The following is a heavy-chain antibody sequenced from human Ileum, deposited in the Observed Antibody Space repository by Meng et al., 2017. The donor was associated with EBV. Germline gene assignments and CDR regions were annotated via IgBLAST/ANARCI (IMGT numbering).Heavy chain of an antibody. CDR2: IYHTGIA. CDR1: GGSIRSDS. CDR3: ARDVGYGIIDQ. J-gene: IGHJ4*02. Sequence: QLPLQESGSGLLRPSETLSLTCAVSGGSIRSDSWTWIRQPPGKGLEWMGYIYHTGIAYYNASLKSRVTMSVDTSKNQFSLTLTSVTAADTAMYYCARDVGYGIIDQWGQGTLVTVSS. D-gene: IGHD6-13*01. V-gene: IGHV4-30-2*01.